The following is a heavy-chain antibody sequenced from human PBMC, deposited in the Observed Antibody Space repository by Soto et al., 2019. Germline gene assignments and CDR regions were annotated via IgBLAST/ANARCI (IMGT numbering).Heavy chain of an antibody. Sequence: QVQLVQSGAEVKKPGSSVKVSCKASGGTFSSYAISWVRQAPGQGLEWMGGIIPIFGTANYAQKFQGRVTISGDKSTSTDYMELSSLRSEDTAVYYCARGGYPGYYYGSGSYYWFDPWGQGTLVTVSS. V-gene: IGHV1-69*06. CDR1: GGTFSSYA. CDR2: IIPIFGTA. D-gene: IGHD3-10*01. J-gene: IGHJ5*02. CDR3: ARGGYPGYYYGSGSYYWFDP.